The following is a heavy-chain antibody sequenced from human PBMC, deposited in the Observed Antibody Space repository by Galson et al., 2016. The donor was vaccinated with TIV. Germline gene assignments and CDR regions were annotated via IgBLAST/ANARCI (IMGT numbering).Heavy chain of an antibody. CDR2: IYYSGIT. J-gene: IGHJ6*02. CDR3: ARHSCTVGTCQPYYIYYAMDV. Sequence: SETLSLTCTVSGGSINSNTYYWGWIRQSPGKGLEWIGSIYYSGITYYKPSLKSRVTISVDTPKNQISLKVTSVSAADTAVYYCARHSCTVGTCQPYYIYYAMDVWGQGTTVTVSS. CDR1: GGSINSNTYY. V-gene: IGHV4-39*01. D-gene: IGHD2-8*02.